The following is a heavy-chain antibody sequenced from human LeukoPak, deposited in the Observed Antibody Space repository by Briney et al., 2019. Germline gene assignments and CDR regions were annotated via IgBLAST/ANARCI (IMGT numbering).Heavy chain of an antibody. CDR3: ARERLARSGYDSAFDY. J-gene: IGHJ4*02. CDR2: IYHSGST. V-gene: IGHV4-30-2*01. CDR1: GGSISSGGYS. D-gene: IGHD5-12*01. Sequence: SETLSLTCAVSGGSISSGGYSWSWIRQPPGKGLEWIRYIYHSGSTYYNPSLKSRVTISVDRSKNQFSLKLSSVTAADTAVYYCARERLARSGYDSAFDYWGQGTLVTVSS.